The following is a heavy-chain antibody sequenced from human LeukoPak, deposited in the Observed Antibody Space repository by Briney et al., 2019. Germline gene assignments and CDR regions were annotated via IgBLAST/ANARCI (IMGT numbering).Heavy chain of an antibody. CDR1: GFTFSSYG. CDR3: AKDKGRSSWYIY. V-gene: IGHV3-30*02. D-gene: IGHD6-13*01. CDR2: IRYDGSNK. J-gene: IGHJ4*02. Sequence: GGSLGLSRAASGFTFSSYGMHWVRQAPGKGLEWVAFIRYDGSNKYYADPVKGRFTISRDNSKNTLYLQMNSLRAEDTAVYYCAKDKGRSSWYIYWGQGTLVTVSS.